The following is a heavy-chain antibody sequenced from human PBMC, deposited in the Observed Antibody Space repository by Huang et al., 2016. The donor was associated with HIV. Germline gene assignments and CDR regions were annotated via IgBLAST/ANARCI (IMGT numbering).Heavy chain of an antibody. CDR2: INGGNGDT. J-gene: IGHJ4*02. CDR3: ARDPLDIRRHFDF. CDR1: GYTFSSHA. V-gene: IGHV1-3*01. Sequence: QVQLVQSGAEVKKPGTSGQVSCKTSGYTFSSHALHCRRQAPGQRPEWMGWINGGNGDTKYSQKFQGRVTITSDTSANIGYMELNSLLSEDTAVYYCARDPLDIRRHFDFWGQGSLVTVSS. D-gene: IGHD3-3*01.